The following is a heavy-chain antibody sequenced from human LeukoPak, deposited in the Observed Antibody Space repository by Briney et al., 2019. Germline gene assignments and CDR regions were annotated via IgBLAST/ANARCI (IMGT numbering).Heavy chain of an antibody. V-gene: IGHV4-39*01. Sequence: SETLSLTCTVSGGSISSSSYYWGWLRQPPGKGLEWIGSIYYSGSTYYNPSLKSRVTISVDTSKNQFSLKLSSVTAADTAVYYCARHLLRYSYGSMGYWGQGTLVTVSS. CDR2: IYYSGST. J-gene: IGHJ4*02. CDR1: GGSISSSSYY. D-gene: IGHD5-18*01. CDR3: ARHLLRYSYGSMGY.